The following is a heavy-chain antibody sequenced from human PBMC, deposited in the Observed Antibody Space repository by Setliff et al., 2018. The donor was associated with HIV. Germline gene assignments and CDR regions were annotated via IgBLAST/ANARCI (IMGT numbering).Heavy chain of an antibody. Sequence: HPGGSLRLSCTSSGLIFDDYAMSWVRQAPGKGLEWVGFIRSEAYGGTTEYAASVEGRFTISRDDSKSIAYLRMNSLKTEDTAVYYCTRDLQVSGWPGEGHGAFDYWGQGTLVTVSS. CDR2: IRSEAYGGTT. CDR1: GLIFDDYA. V-gene: IGHV3-49*04. D-gene: IGHD6-19*01. CDR3: TRDLQVSGWPGEGHGAFDY. J-gene: IGHJ4*02.